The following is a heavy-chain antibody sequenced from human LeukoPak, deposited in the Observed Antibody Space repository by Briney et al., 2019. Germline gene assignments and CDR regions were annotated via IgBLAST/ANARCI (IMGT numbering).Heavy chain of an antibody. V-gene: IGHV3-53*01. CDR2: IYSGGST. Sequence: GGSLRLSRAASRFTVSSNYMSWVRQAPAKGLEGVSVIYSGGSTYYADSEKGRFTIARDNYKNTLHLQMNSLAAEGTAEYYWAEDSLYSSSTSSYTLCYGMDVWGQRTTVTVSS. CDR3: AEDSLYSSSTSSYTLCYGMDV. J-gene: IGHJ6*02. CDR1: RFTVSSNY. D-gene: IGHD2-2*02.